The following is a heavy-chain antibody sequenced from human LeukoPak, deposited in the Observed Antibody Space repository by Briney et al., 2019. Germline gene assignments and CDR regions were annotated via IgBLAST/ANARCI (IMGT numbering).Heavy chain of an antibody. CDR1: GYTLTELS. V-gene: IGHV1-24*01. Sequence: ASVKVSCKVSGYTLTELSMHWVRQAPGKGLEWMGGFDPEDGETIYAQKFQGRVTMTEDTSTDTAYMELSGLRSEDTAVYYCATQLHSSGYQADFDYWGQGTLVTVSS. CDR2: FDPEDGET. D-gene: IGHD3-22*01. CDR3: ATQLHSSGYQADFDY. J-gene: IGHJ4*02.